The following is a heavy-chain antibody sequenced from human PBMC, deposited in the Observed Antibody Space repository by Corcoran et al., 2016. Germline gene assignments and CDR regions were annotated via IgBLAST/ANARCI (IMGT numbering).Heavy chain of an antibody. CDR2: IDPSDSYT. J-gene: IGHJ4*02. V-gene: IGHV5-10-1*03. Sequence: EVQLVQSGAEVKKPGESLRISCKGSGYSFTSYWISWVRQMPGKGLEWMGRIDPSDSYTNYSPSFQGHVTIPADKSISTAYLQWSSLKASDTAMYYCARSTAIVVVPAAIEEGCDYWGQGTLVTVSS. D-gene: IGHD2-2*01. CDR3: ARSTAIVVVPAAIEEGCDY. CDR1: GYSFTSYW.